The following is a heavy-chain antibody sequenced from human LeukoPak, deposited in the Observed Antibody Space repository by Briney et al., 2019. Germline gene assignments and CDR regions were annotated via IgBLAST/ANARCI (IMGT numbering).Heavy chain of an antibody. J-gene: IGHJ4*02. V-gene: IGHV4-59*01. D-gene: IGHD5-18*01. CDR1: GGSISSYY. CDR2: IYYSGST. Sequence: SETLSLTCTVSGGSISSYYWSWIRQPPGKGLEWIGYIYYSGSTNYNPSLKSRVTISVGTSKNQFSLKLSSVTAADTAVYYCARRRGYSEFDYWGQGTLVTVSS. CDR3: ARRRGYSEFDY.